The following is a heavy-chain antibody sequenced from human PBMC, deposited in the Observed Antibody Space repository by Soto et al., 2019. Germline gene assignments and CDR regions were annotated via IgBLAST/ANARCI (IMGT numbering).Heavy chain of an antibody. CDR2: ITPLFGIP. D-gene: IGHD2-15*01. Sequence: QVQLVQSGAEGKKPGSSVKVSCKASGGTSRSLSITWVRQAPGQGLEWMGGITPLFGIPNYPQKFQGRLTITADKSTGTAYLELSSLRSEDTAVYYCARDTHSAGGWFDTWGRGTLVTVSS. J-gene: IGHJ5*02. V-gene: IGHV1-69*17. CDR3: ARDTHSAGGWFDT. CDR1: GGTSRSLS.